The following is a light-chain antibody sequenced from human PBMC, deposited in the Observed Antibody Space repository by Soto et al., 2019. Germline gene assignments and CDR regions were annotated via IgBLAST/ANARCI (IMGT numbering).Light chain of an antibody. CDR2: EVS. V-gene: IGLV2-14*01. Sequence: SALTQPASVSGSPGQSITISCTGTSSDVGGYNYVSWYQQHPGKAPKLMIYEVSNRPSGVSNRFSGSKSGNTASLTISGLQAEDEADYSCSTYTSTSRVFGTGTKLTVL. CDR1: SSDVGGYNY. CDR3: STYTSTSRV. J-gene: IGLJ1*01.